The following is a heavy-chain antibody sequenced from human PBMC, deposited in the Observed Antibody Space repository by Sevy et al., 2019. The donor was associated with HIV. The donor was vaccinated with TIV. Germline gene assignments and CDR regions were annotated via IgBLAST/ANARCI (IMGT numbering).Heavy chain of an antibody. J-gene: IGHJ6*02. D-gene: IGHD4-17*01. CDR2: INGAGGSA. Sequence: GGSLRLSCAASGFTFSSYWMHWVRQAPGKGLLWVSLINGAGGSANYADSVKGRFIISRDNAKNTLYLQMNSLRAEDTAMYYCARAYAHYGDSIGFYDGMDVWGQGITVTVSS. CDR3: ARAYAHYGDSIGFYDGMDV. V-gene: IGHV3-74*01. CDR1: GFTFSSYW.